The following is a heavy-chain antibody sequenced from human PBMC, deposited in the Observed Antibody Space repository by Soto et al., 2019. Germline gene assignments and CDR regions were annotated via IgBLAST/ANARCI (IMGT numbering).Heavy chain of an antibody. CDR3: ARDLAYSGRGWFDP. J-gene: IGHJ5*02. Sequence: ASVKVSFKASGGTFSSYAISWVRQAPGQGLEWMGGIIPIFGTANYAQKFQGRVTITADESTSTAYMELSSLRSEDTAVYYCARDLAYSGRGWFDPWGQGTLVTVSS. D-gene: IGHD1-26*01. V-gene: IGHV1-69*13. CDR1: GGTFSSYA. CDR2: IIPIFGTA.